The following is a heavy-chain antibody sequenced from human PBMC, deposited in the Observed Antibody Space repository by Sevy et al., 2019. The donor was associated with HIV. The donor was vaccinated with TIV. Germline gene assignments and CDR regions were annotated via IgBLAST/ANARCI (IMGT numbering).Heavy chain of an antibody. CDR1: GFTFDSYW. J-gene: IGHJ6*03. D-gene: IGHD3-10*01. CDR2: INSDGSST. V-gene: IGHV3-74*01. Sequence: GGSLRLSCVASGFTFDSYWMHWVRQAPGKGLVWVSRINSDGSSTPYADSVKGRFTISRDNAKNTLYLQLNRLGAEDGAPPHAGPGKGGFPSPGAKAKNTLYLQLNRLGAEDTAVYYCTRGDPIVPPAGYYYHMDVWGKGTTVTVSS. CDR3: GPGKGGFPSPGAKAKNTLYLQLNRLGAEDTAVYYCTRGDPIVPPAGYYYHMDV.